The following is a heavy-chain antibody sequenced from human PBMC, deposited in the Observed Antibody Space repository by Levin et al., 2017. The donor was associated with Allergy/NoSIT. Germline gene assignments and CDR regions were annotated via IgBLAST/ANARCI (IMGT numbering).Heavy chain of an antibody. CDR3: ARETVDTASV. D-gene: IGHD5-18*01. V-gene: IGHV3-21*01. CDR2: ISSSSSYI. Sequence: LSLTCAASGFTFSSYSMNWVRQAPGKGLEWVSSISSSSSYIYYADSVKGRFTISRDNAKNSLYLQMNSLRAEDTAVYYCARETVDTASVWGQGTLVTVSS. CDR1: GFTFSSYS. J-gene: IGHJ4*02.